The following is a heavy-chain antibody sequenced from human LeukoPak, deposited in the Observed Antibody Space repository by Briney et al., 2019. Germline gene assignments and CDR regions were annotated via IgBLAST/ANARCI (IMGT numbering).Heavy chain of an antibody. V-gene: IGHV3-11*04. CDR1: GFTFSDNY. D-gene: IGHD3-22*01. Sequence: PGGSLRLSCAASGFTFSDNYMSWIRQAPGKGLEWVSYISSSGSIYYADSVKGRFTISRDNAKNSLYLQMNSLRAEDTAVYYCARAHYYDSSGLDFWGQGTLVTVSS. CDR2: ISSSGSI. CDR3: ARAHYYDSSGLDF. J-gene: IGHJ4*02.